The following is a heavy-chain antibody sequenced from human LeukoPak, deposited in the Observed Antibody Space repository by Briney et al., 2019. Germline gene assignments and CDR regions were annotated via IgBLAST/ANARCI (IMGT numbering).Heavy chain of an antibody. CDR3: ARRGDGGRSFDY. CDR1: GGTFSSYA. D-gene: IGHD4-23*01. CDR2: IIPIFGTA. J-gene: IGHJ4*02. Sequence: SVKVSCKASGGTFSSYAMSWVRQAPGQGLEWMGGIIPIFGTANYAQKFQGRVTITADESTSTAYMELSSLRSEDTAVYYCARRGDGGRSFDYWGQGTLVTVSS. V-gene: IGHV1-69*13.